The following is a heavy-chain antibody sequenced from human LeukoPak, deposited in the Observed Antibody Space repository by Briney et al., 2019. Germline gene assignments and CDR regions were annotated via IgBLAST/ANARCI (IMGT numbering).Heavy chain of an antibody. CDR3: AREGGYSSSWYGY. D-gene: IGHD6-13*01. V-gene: IGHV3-48*01. Sequence: PGGCLRLSCAASGLSFSRHSMNWVRQAPGRGLEWVSYISRSISTIYYADSVKGRFTISRDNAKNSLYLQLNSLRAEHTAVYYCAREGGYSSSWYGYWGQGPLVPVSS. J-gene: IGHJ4*02. CDR1: GLSFSRHS. CDR2: ISRSISTI.